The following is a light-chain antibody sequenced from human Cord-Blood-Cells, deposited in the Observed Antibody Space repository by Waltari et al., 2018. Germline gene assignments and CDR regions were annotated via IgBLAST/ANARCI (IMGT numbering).Light chain of an antibody. CDR1: SSNIGAGYD. CDR3: QSYDSSLSGSV. V-gene: IGLV1-40*01. CDR2: GKS. J-gene: IGLJ2*01. Sequence: QSVLTQPPSVSGAPGQRVTISCTGSSSNIGAGYDVHWYQQLPGTAPKLLIYGKSNRPSGVPVRFSGSKSGTSASLAITGLHAEDEADYYYQSYDSSLSGSVFGGGTKLTVL.